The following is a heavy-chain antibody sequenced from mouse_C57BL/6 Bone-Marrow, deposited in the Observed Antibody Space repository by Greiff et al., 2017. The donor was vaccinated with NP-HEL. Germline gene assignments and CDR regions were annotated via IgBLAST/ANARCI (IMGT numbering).Heavy chain of an antibody. CDR3: ASRGDYGSRLRYFDV. CDR1: GYTFTSYG. J-gene: IGHJ1*03. V-gene: IGHV1-81*01. Sequence: VQLQQSGAELARPGASVKLSCKASGYTFTSYGISWVKQRTGQGLEWIGESYPRSGNTYYNENFKGKATLTEDKSSSTAYMELRSLTSEDSAVYFCASRGDYGSRLRYFDVWGTGTTVTVSS. D-gene: IGHD1-1*01. CDR2: SYPRSGNT.